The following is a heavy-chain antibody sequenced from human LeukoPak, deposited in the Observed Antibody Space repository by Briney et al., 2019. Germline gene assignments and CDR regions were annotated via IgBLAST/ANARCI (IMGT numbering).Heavy chain of an antibody. Sequence: ASVKVSCKASGGTFSSYAISWVRQAPGQGLEWMGRIIPIFGIANYAQKFQGRVTITADKSTSTAYMELSSLRSEDTAVYYCAGPQPYSSGNNWFDPWGQGTLVTVSS. J-gene: IGHJ5*02. CDR1: GGTFSSYA. CDR3: AGPQPYSSGNNWFDP. D-gene: IGHD6-25*01. V-gene: IGHV1-69*04. CDR2: IIPIFGIA.